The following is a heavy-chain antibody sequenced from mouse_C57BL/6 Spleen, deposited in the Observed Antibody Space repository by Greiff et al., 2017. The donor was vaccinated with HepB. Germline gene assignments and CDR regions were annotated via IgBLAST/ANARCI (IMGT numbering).Heavy chain of an antibody. CDR1: GYAFSSYW. Sequence: VKLQESGAELVKPGASVKISCKASGYAFSSYWMNWVKQRPGKGLEWIGQIYPGDGDTNYNGKFKGKATLTADKSSSTAYMQLSSLTSEDSAVYFCARGANGDAMDYWGQGTSVTVSS. CDR2: IYPGDGDT. CDR3: ARGANGDAMDY. J-gene: IGHJ4*01. V-gene: IGHV1-80*01.